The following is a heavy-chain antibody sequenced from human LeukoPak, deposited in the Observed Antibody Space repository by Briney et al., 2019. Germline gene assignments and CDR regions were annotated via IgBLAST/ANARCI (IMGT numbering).Heavy chain of an antibody. Sequence: ASVKVSCKASGYTFTSYGISWVRQAPGQGFEWMGWISAYNGNTNYAQKLQGRVTMTTDTSTSTAYMELRSLRSDDTAVYYCARDRPYSSGWYGVNFDYWGQGTLVTVSS. J-gene: IGHJ4*02. CDR2: ISAYNGNT. V-gene: IGHV1-18*04. D-gene: IGHD6-19*01. CDR3: ARDRPYSSGWYGVNFDY. CDR1: GYTFTSYG.